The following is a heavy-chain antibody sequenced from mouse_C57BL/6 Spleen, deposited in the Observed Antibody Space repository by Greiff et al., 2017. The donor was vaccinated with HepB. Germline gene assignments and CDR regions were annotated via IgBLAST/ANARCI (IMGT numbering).Heavy chain of an antibody. CDR3: ARPTTVVDSYFDV. J-gene: IGHJ1*03. CDR2: IDPSDSET. CDR1: GYTFTSYW. D-gene: IGHD1-1*01. Sequence: VKLQQPGAELVRPGSSVKLSCKASGYTFTSYWMHWVKQRPIQGLEWIGNIDPSDSETHYNQKFKDKATLTVDKSSSTAYMQLSSLTSEDSAVYYCARPTTVVDSYFDVWGTGTTVTVSS. V-gene: IGHV1-52*01.